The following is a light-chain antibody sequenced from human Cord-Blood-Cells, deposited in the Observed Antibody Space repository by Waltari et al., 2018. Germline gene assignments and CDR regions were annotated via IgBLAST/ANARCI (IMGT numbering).Light chain of an antibody. J-gene: IGKJ2*01. CDR1: QSISSW. CDR3: QQYNSYLYT. CDR2: DAS. Sequence: DIQMTQSPSTLSASVGDRVTITCRANQSISSWLAWYQQKPGKAPKLLSYDASSLESGVPSRFSGSGSGTEFTLTISSLQPDDFATYYCQQYNSYLYTFGQGTKLEIK. V-gene: IGKV1-5*01.